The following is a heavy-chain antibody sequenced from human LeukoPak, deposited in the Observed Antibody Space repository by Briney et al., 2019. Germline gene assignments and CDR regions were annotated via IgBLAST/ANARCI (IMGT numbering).Heavy chain of an antibody. J-gene: IGHJ4*02. CDR1: GYTFTSYG. CDR3: ARHGAYCSVTTCYPFDY. V-gene: IGHV1-18*01. CDR2: ISAYNGNT. Sequence: ASVKVSCKASGYTFTSYGISWVRQAPGQGLEWMGWISAYNGNTNYAQKLQGRVTMTTDTSTSTAYMELRSLRSDDTAVYYCARHGAYCSVTTCYPFDYWGQGTLVTVSS. D-gene: IGHD2-2*01.